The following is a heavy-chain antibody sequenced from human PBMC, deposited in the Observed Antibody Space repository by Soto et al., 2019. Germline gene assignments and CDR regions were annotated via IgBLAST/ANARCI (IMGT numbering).Heavy chain of an antibody. J-gene: IGHJ5*02. CDR2: IWYSGTS. D-gene: IGHD2-2*01. CDR1: GASISSYY. V-gene: IGHV4-59*12. CDR3: ARVPDR. Sequence: PSETLSLTCAVSGASISSYYWNWIRQAPGKGLEWIGNIWYSGTSNYNPSLKSRVTISVDRSKNQFSLKLSSVTAADTAVYYCARVPDRWGQGTLVTVSS.